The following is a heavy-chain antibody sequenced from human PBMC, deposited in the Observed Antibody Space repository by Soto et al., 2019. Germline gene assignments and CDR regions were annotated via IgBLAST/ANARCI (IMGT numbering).Heavy chain of an antibody. V-gene: IGHV3-74*01. Sequence: GGSLRLSCAASGFTFSSYWMHWVRQAPGKGLVWVSRINSDGSSTSYADSVKGRFTISRDNAKNTLYLQMNSLRAEDTAVYYCASLCFSSTSCYSLDAFDIWGQGTMVTVSS. CDR3: ASLCFSSTSCYSLDAFDI. D-gene: IGHD2-2*01. CDR1: GFTFSSYW. CDR2: INSDGSST. J-gene: IGHJ3*02.